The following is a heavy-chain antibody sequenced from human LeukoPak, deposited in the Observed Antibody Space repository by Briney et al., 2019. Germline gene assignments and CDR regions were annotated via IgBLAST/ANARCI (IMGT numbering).Heavy chain of an antibody. Sequence: AGGSLRLSCAASGFTFTSYSMNWVRQAPGKGLEWVSYISSSSSTIYYADSVKGRFTISRDNAKNSLYLQMNSLRVEDTAVYYRARGRDVDTAIVREVRYYYMEVWGKGTTVTVSS. CDR3: ARGRDVDTAIVREVRYYYMEV. CDR1: GFTFTSYS. V-gene: IGHV3-48*01. D-gene: IGHD5-18*01. CDR2: ISSSSSTI. J-gene: IGHJ6*03.